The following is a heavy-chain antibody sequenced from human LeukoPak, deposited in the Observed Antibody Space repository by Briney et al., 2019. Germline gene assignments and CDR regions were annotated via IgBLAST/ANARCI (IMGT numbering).Heavy chain of an antibody. CDR3: AKGVSSVVYALNWFDP. CDR2: ISGSGGST. Sequence: GGSLRLSCAASGFTFSSYAMSWVRQAPGKGLEWVSAISGSGGSTYYADSVKGRFTIPRDNSKNTLYLQMNSLRAEDTAVYYCAKGVSSVVYALNWFDPWGQGTLVTVSS. J-gene: IGHJ5*02. D-gene: IGHD2-8*02. V-gene: IGHV3-23*01. CDR1: GFTFSSYA.